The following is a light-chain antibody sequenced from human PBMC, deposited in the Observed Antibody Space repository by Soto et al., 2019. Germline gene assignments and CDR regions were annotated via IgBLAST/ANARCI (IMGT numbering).Light chain of an antibody. J-gene: IGKJ1*01. Sequence: DIQMTQSPSSLSASVGDRVTITCRASQSISSYLNCYQQKPGKAPKLLIYAASSLQSGVPSRFSGSGSGTDFTLSISSLQPEDFATYYCQQRYSTPRTFGQGTKVDI. CDR1: QSISSY. CDR2: AAS. CDR3: QQRYSTPRT. V-gene: IGKV1-39*01.